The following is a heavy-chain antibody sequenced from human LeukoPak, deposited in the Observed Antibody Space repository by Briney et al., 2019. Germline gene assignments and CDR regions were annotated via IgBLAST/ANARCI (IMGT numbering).Heavy chain of an antibody. CDR3: AREGSGYYYDSSGYYYDY. CDR1: GFTFSSYN. Sequence: GGSLRLSCAASGFTFSSYNMNWVRQAPGKGPEWVAYIGNRGFTIYYADSVKGRFTISRDNAKNSLSLQMNSLRAEDTAVYYCAREGSGYYYDSSGYYYDYWGQGTLVTVSS. J-gene: IGHJ4*02. V-gene: IGHV3-48*01. D-gene: IGHD3-22*01. CDR2: IGNRGFTI.